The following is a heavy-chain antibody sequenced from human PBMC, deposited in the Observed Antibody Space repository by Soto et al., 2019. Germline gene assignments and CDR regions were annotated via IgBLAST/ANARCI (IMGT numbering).Heavy chain of an antibody. V-gene: IGHV3-21*01. J-gene: IGHJ4*02. D-gene: IGHD1-7*01. CDR3: ARDPPELLAYFDY. CDR2: ISSSSSYI. Sequence: PGGSLRLSCAAPGFTFSSYSMNWVRQAPGKGLEWVSSISSSSSYIYYADSVKGRFTISRDNAKNSLYLQMNSLRAEDTAVYYCARDPPELLAYFDYWGQGTLVTVSS. CDR1: GFTFSSYS.